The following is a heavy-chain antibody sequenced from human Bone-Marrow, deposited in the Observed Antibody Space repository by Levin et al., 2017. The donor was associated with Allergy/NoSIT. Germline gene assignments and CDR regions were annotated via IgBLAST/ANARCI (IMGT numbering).Heavy chain of an antibody. CDR3: ASVSFDWLYIKYNYYGMDV. Sequence: GGSLRLSCAASGFTFSKYWMSWVRQAPGKGLEWVANIDQDGSEKNYVDSVKGRFTISRDNARNSLYLQMNSLRAEDTAVYYCASVSFDWLYIKYNYYGMDVWGQGTTVTVSS. CDR2: IDQDGSEK. CDR1: GFTFSKYW. V-gene: IGHV3-7*01. D-gene: IGHD3-9*01. J-gene: IGHJ6*02.